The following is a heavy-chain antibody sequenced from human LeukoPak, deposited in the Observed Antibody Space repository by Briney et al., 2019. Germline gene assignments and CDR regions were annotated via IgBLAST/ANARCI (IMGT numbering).Heavy chain of an antibody. CDR1: GFTSSSYG. Sequence: PGGSLRLSCAASGFTSSSYGMHWVRQAPGKGLEWVAVIWYDGSNKYYADSVKGRFTISRDNSKNTLYLQMNSLRAEDTAVYYCAKGGGYCSSTSCYNPYYYYYMDVWGKGTTVTVSS. J-gene: IGHJ6*03. V-gene: IGHV3-33*06. CDR3: AKGGGYCSSTSCYNPYYYYYMDV. CDR2: IWYDGSNK. D-gene: IGHD2-2*02.